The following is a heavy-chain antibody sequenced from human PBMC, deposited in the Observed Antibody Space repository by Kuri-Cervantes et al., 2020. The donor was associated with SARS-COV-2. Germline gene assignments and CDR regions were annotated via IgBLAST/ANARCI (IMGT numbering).Heavy chain of an antibody. CDR3: ARGEHYARAKIGEDGLDI. V-gene: IGHV3-48*01. J-gene: IGHJ3*02. D-gene: IGHD2-2*01. CDR2: ITSSSSTV. Sequence: GESLKISCAASGFTLGTYSMNWVRQAPGKGLEWLSYITSSSSTVYYADSVKGRFSISRDNAKNSLYLQTNSLRAEDTAVYYCARGEHYARAKIGEDGLDIWGQGTMVTVSS. CDR1: GFTLGTYS.